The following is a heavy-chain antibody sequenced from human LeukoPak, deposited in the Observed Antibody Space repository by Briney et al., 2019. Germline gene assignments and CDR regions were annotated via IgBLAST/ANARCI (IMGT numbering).Heavy chain of an antibody. Sequence: SETLSLTCTVSGGSISYYYWSWIRQPPGKGLEWIGYIYYSGSTDYNPSLKSRVTISVDTSKNQFSLKLSSVTAADTAVYYCASSSLTGDRDYWGQGTLVTVSS. CDR3: ASSSLTGDRDY. CDR1: GGSISYYY. V-gene: IGHV4-59*01. J-gene: IGHJ4*02. D-gene: IGHD7-27*01. CDR2: IYYSGST.